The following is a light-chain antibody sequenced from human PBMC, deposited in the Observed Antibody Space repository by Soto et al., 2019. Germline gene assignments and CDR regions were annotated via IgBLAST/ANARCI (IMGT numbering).Light chain of an antibody. CDR3: GGNAGGKTWL. CDR2: EVD. CDR1: NSDVGAYKY. V-gene: IGLV2-8*01. Sequence: QSALTQPPSASGSPGQSLTISCKGSNSDVGAYKYVSWYQQRPGTAPKMIIFEVDKRPSGVPNRFSGSISGDKASLTVSGLQTEGEGFYYCGGNAGGKTWLFGGGAKLTVL. J-gene: IGLJ2*01.